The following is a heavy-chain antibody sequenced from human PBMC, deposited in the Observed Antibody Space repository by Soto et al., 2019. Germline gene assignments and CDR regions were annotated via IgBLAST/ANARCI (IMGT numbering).Heavy chain of an antibody. V-gene: IGHV4-59*08. Sequence: QVQLQESGPGLVKPSETLSLTCTVSGGSISSYYWSWIRQPPGKGLEWIGYIYYSGSTNYNPSLESRVTTSVATSKNQFSLKLSSVTAADTAVYYCARRTSSWSTVGFDPWGQGTLVTVSS. CDR2: IYYSGST. D-gene: IGHD6-13*01. J-gene: IGHJ5*02. CDR3: ARRTSSWSTVGFDP. CDR1: GGSISSYY.